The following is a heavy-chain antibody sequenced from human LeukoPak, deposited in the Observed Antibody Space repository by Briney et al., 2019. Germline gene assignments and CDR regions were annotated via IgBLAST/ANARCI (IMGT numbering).Heavy chain of an antibody. CDR2: ISSDGTTT. V-gene: IGHV3-74*01. J-gene: IGHJ4*02. CDR3: VVIVLG. Sequence: PGGSLRLSCAASGFTITNYWMHWVRQAPGQGLVWVSCISSDGTTTNYADSVRGRFTISRDNAKNMLYLQMNSLRAEDTAIYYCVVIVLGWGQGTLVTVSS. D-gene: IGHD2-8*02. CDR1: GFTITNYW.